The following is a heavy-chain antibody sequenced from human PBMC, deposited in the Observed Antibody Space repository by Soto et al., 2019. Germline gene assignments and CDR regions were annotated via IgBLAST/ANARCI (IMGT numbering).Heavy chain of an antibody. Sequence: GGSLRLSCAASGFTFSSYSMNWVRQAPGKGLEWVSYISSSSSTIYYADSVKGRFTISRDNAKNSLYLQMNSLRAEDTAVYYCARTMGDYDILTGYYKWCRMDVWGKGTTVTVSS. CDR1: GFTFSSYS. CDR2: ISSSSSTI. V-gene: IGHV3-48*01. D-gene: IGHD3-9*01. J-gene: IGHJ6*03. CDR3: ARTMGDYDILTGYYKWCRMDV.